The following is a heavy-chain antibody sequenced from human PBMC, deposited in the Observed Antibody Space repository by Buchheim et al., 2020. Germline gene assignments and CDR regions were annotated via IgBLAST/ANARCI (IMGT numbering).Heavy chain of an antibody. D-gene: IGHD6-19*01. CDR2: INHSGST. V-gene: IGHV4-34*01. J-gene: IGHJ4*02. CDR3: ARGSGWFPFDY. CDR1: GGSFSGYY. Sequence: QVQLQQWGAGLLKPSETLSLTCAVYGGSFSGYYWSWIRQPPGKGLEWIGEINHSGSTNYNPSLKSRVTISVDTSKNQVSLKVNSVTAADTAVYYCARGSGWFPFDYWGQGTL.